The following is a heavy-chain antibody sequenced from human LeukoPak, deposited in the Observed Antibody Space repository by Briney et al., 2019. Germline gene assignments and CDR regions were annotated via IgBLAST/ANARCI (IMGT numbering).Heavy chain of an antibody. J-gene: IGHJ4*02. CDR2: IGRDGDDR. V-gene: IGHV1-18*01. CDR1: GYTFSNCG. CDR3: AKAPHIVVVPAATDLLRGLYYFDY. Sequence: ASVKVSCKTSGYTFSNCGISWVRQAPGQGLEWMGWIGRDGDDRKYAAKVQGRVTMTKDTSTSTAYMELRSLRSDDTAVYYCAKAPHIVVVPAATDLLRGLYYFDYWGQGTLVTVSS. D-gene: IGHD2-2*01.